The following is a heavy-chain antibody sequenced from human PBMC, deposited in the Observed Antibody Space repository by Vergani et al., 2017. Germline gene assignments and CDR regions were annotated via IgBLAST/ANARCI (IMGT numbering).Heavy chain of an antibody. CDR3: AGPQGTSAYYYGGFDY. CDR2: ISSDGGST. V-gene: IGHV3-23*01. J-gene: IGHJ4*02. CDR1: GFTFTAHG. D-gene: IGHD3-22*01. Sequence: EVKLLESGGGSAQPGESLRLSCVASGFTFTAHGLNWVRQAPGKGLEWVSTISSDGGSTYYADSVKGRFTISRDNSKNTLSLQMNSLTAEDTAIYYCAGPQGTSAYYYGGFDYWGQGILVTVSS.